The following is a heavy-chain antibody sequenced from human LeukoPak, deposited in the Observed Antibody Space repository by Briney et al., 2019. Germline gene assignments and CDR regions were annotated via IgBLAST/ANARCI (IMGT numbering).Heavy chain of an antibody. V-gene: IGHV1-18*01. CDR1: GYTFTSSG. J-gene: IGHJ4*02. D-gene: IGHD3-10*01. Sequence: ASVKVSCKASGYTFTSSGISWVRQAPGQGLEWMGWINAYNGNTNYAQKLQGRVTMTTDTSTSTAYMELRSLRSDDTAVYYCARASYDGSGSYSFDYWGQGTLVTVSS. CDR2: INAYNGNT. CDR3: ARASYDGSGSYSFDY.